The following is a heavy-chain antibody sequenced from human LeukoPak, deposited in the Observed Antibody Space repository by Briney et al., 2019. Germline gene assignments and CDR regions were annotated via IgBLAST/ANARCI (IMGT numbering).Heavy chain of an antibody. J-gene: IGHJ2*01. CDR3: AREPHYDLLTGYALGYLDL. Sequence: ASVKVSCKASGYTFTGYYMHWVRQAPGQGLEWMGWINSNSGDTNYAQKFQGRVTMTRDTSISTAYMELSRLRSDDTAVYYCAREPHYDLLTGYALGYLDLWGRGTLLTVSS. CDR1: GYTFTGYY. D-gene: IGHD3-9*01. V-gene: IGHV1-2*02. CDR2: INSNSGDT.